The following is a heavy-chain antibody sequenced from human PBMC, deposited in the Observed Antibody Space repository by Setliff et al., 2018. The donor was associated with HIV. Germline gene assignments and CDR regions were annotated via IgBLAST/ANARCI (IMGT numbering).Heavy chain of an antibody. V-gene: IGHV3-7*03. J-gene: IGHJ5*02. Sequence: GSLRLSCAASGFTFSNYWMTWVRQAPGKGLEWVANINQDGSEQNFVDSMTGRFTISRDNAKNSLYVQMNSLRVDDTAVYYCVRGKNWLDPWGQGTLVTVSS. CDR2: INQDGSEQ. CDR1: GFTFSNYW. CDR3: VRGKNWLDP.